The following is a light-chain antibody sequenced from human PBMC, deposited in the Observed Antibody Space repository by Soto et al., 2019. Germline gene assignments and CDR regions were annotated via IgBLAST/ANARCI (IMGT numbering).Light chain of an antibody. V-gene: IGLV8-61*01. Sequence: QTVVTQESSLSVSPGGTVTLTCGLISGSVSTANNPNWYQQTPGQAPRTLIYSISTRSSGVPDRFSGSSLGNKAALTITGAQADDESDYYCALLMGNGISVFGTGTKVTVL. CDR1: SGSVSTANN. J-gene: IGLJ1*01. CDR3: ALLMGNGISV. CDR2: SIS.